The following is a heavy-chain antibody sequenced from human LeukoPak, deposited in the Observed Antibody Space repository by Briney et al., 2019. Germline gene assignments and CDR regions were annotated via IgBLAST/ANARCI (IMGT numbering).Heavy chain of an antibody. Sequence: GGSLRLSCAASGFTFSSYSMNWVRQAPGKGLEWVSSISSSSSYIYYADSVKGRFTISRDNAKNSLYLQMNSLRAEDTAVYYCARDRGWKSADIVVVVPAHDGFDIWGQGTMVTVSS. D-gene: IGHD2-15*01. CDR2: ISSSSSYI. CDR3: ARDRGWKSADIVVVVPAHDGFDI. V-gene: IGHV3-21*01. CDR1: GFTFSSYS. J-gene: IGHJ3*02.